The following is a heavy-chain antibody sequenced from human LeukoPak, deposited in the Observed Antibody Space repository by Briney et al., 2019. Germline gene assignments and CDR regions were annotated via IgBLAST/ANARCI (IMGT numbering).Heavy chain of an antibody. V-gene: IGHV4-38-2*01. CDR2: IYHSGST. CDR1: GYSISSGYY. CDR3: ARSPWIQLWLGAFDI. Sequence: ESGPTLVKPSETLSLTCAVSGYSISSGYYWGWIRQPPGKGLEWIGSIYHSGSTYYNPSLKSRVTISVDTSKNQFSLKLSSVTAADTAVYYCARSPWIQLWLGAFDIWGQGTMVTVSS. D-gene: IGHD5-18*01. J-gene: IGHJ3*02.